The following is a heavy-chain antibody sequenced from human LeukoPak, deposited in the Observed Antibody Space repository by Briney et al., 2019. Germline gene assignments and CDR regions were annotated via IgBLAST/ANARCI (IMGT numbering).Heavy chain of an antibody. CDR2: ISGSGGST. CDR3: AKTSTAMVTNWFDP. J-gene: IGHJ5*02. V-gene: IGHV3-23*01. CDR1: GFTFSSYA. D-gene: IGHD5-18*01. Sequence: PGGSLRLSCAASGFTFSSYAMRWVRQAPGKGLEWVSAISGSGGSTYYADSVKGRFTISRDNSKNPLYLQMNSLRAEDTAVYYCAKTSTAMVTNWFDPWGQGTLVTVSS.